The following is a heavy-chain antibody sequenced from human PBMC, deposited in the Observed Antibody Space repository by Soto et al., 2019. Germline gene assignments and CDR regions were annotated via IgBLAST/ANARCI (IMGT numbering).Heavy chain of an antibody. CDR3: ARQWVVRGNYGTGG. V-gene: IGHV6-1*01. Sequence: PSQTLSLTCAISGDSVSSNSAAWNWIRQSPSRGLEWLGRTYYRSKWYNDYAVSVKSRITIHPDTSTNQFSLQLNSVTPQATAVYYRARQWVVRGNYGTGGWDKRSTVTVSS. CDR1: GDSVSSNSAA. CDR2: TYYRSKWYN. D-gene: IGHD3-10*01. J-gene: IGHJ6*04.